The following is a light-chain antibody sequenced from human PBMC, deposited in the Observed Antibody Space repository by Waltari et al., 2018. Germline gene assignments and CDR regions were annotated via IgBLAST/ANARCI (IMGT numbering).Light chain of an antibody. J-gene: IGLJ2*01. CDR1: NSDVGSYNY. V-gene: IGLV2-14*01. CDR2: EVT. CDR3: SSYAGNDLVI. Sequence: QSALTQPASVSGSPGQSITISCTGTNSDVGSYNYVSWYQQHPGKAPKLMIYEVTNRPSGLSNRFSGSKSGNTASLTITELQAEDEAYYYCSSYAGNDLVIFGGGTKLTVL.